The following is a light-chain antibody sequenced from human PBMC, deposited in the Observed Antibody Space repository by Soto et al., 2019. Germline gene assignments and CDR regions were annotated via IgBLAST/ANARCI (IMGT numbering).Light chain of an antibody. J-gene: IGKJ4*01. V-gene: IGKV1-39*01. CDR3: QQSFNTLT. CDR1: QSISTY. CDR2: SAS. Sequence: DIQMTQSPSSLSASVGDRVTITCRASQSISTYVSWYQHRPGKAPKLLIYSASTLQSGVPPRFSGSGSGTDFTLTISILQPEDVATYYCQQSFNTLTFGGGTKVEIE.